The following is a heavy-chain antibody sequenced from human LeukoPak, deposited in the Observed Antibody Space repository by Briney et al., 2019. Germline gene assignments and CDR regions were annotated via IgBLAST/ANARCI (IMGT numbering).Heavy chain of an antibody. CDR1: GFTFSNAW. V-gene: IGHV3-74*01. J-gene: IGHJ4*02. D-gene: IGHD6-13*01. Sequence: HAGGSLRLSCAASGFTFSNAWMHWVRQAPGKGLVWVSRINSDGSRTNYADSVKGRFTISRDNAKNTLYLQMNSLRAEDTAVYYCARELYSSSSPEVDYWGQGTLVTVSS. CDR3: ARELYSSSSPEVDY. CDR2: INSDGSRT.